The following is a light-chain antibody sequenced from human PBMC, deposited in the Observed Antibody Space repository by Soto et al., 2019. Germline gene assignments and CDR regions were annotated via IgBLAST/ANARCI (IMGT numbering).Light chain of an antibody. CDR2: DAS. J-gene: IGKJ5*01. V-gene: IGKV3-11*01. Sequence: EIVLTQSPATLSLSPGERATLSCRASQSVNNYVAWYQQKPAQAPRLLIYDASNRATGVPGRFSGRGSGTDFTLNISSLEPEDFAVYYCQQRFNWPPITFGQGTRLEIK. CDR1: QSVNNY. CDR3: QQRFNWPPIT.